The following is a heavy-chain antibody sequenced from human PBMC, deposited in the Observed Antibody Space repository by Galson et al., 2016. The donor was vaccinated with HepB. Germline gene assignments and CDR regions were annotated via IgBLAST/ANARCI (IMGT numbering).Heavy chain of an antibody. V-gene: IGHV6-1*01. CDR3: ARAWTSRPSTRQTDHFDC. CDR1: GDSVSSRTAS. J-gene: IGHJ4*02. CDR2: TYYRSTWYN. D-gene: IGHD1-1*01. Sequence: CAISGDSVSSRTASWNWIRQSPPRGLEWLGRTYYRSTWYNEYATSVGGRININPDTTENHFSLHLNSVTPEDTAIYYCARAWTSRPSTRQTDHFDCWGQGTLVTVSS.